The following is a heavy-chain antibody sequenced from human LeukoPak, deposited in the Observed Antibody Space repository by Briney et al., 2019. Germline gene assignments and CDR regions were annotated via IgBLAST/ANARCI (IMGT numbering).Heavy chain of an antibody. CDR1: GFILSDSA. CDR3: ARDSSSEGPFDY. V-gene: IGHV3-73*01. D-gene: IGHD6-6*01. Sequence: GGSLKLSCAASGFILSDSAVHWVRQASGKGLEWIGRIRSKANNYATAYADSLKGRFTVSRDDSKNTAYLQMNSLKIGDTAVYYCARDSSSEGPFDYWGQGTLVTVSS. CDR2: IRSKANNYAT. J-gene: IGHJ4*02.